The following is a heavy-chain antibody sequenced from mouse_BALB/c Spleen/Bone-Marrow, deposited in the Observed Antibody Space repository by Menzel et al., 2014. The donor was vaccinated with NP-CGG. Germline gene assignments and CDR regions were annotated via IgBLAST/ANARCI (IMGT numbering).Heavy chain of an antibody. V-gene: IGHV1-69*01. CDR2: IDTSDSYT. CDR3: AGNYYYFDY. Sequence: LQQSGAELVMPGASVNMSCKASGYTFTDYWMHWVKQRPGQGLEWIGAIDTSDSYTTYNQKFKGKATLTVDESSNTAYMQLSSLTSEDSAVYYCAGNYYYFDYWGQGTTLTVSS. J-gene: IGHJ2*01. D-gene: IGHD1-1*02. CDR1: GYTFTDYW.